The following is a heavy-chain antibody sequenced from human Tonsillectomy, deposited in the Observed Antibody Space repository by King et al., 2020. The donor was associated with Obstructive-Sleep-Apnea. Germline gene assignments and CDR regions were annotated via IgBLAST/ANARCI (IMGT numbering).Heavy chain of an antibody. CDR3: ARSTYHYDSSGRHDAFDI. V-gene: IGHV4-39*07. J-gene: IGHJ3*02. CDR2: IYYSGST. D-gene: IGHD3-22*01. CDR1: GGSISSSSYY. Sequence: QLQESGPGLVKPSETLSLTCTVSGGSISSSSYYWGWIRQPPGKGLEWIGSIYYSGSTHYNPSLKSRVSISGDTSKNQFSLKLSSVTAADTDVYYCARSTYHYDSSGRHDAFDIWGQGTMVTVSS.